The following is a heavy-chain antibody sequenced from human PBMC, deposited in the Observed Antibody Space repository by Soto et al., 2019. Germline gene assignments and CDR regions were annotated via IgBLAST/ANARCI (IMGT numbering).Heavy chain of an antibody. J-gene: IGHJ6*02. D-gene: IGHD3-22*01. CDR3: ARTYYYDSSGYFRYYYYGMDV. CDR2: IDCDDDK. CDR1: GFSLSTSGMC. Sequence: TCTFSGFSLSTSGMCVSWIRQPPGKALECLALIDCDDDKYYSTSLKTRLTISKDTSKNQVVLTMTNMDPVDTATYYCARTYYYDSSGYFRYYYYGMDVWGQGTTVTVSS. V-gene: IGHV2-70*01.